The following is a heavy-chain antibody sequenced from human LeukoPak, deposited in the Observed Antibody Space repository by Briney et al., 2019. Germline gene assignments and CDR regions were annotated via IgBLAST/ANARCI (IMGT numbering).Heavy chain of an antibody. Sequence: PGGSLRLSCAASGCTFSSYWMHWVRQAPGKGLVWVSRINSDGSSTSYADSVKGRFTISRDNAKNTLYLQMNSLRAEDTAVYYCARVVNYDFWSGLNHWGQGTLVTVSS. CDR3: ARVVNYDFWSGLNH. CDR2: INSDGSST. CDR1: GCTFSSYW. V-gene: IGHV3-74*01. J-gene: IGHJ5*02. D-gene: IGHD3-3*01.